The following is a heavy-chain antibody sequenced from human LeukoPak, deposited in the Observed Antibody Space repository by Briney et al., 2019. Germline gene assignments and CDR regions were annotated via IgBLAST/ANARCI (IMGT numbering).Heavy chain of an antibody. D-gene: IGHD2-8*01. V-gene: IGHV3-7*01. CDR3: ASGVLPHDY. CDR1: GFIFSNHW. J-gene: IGHJ4*02. CDR2: IKEDGSEK. Sequence: PGGSLRLSCAVSGFIFSNHWMNWVRQAPGKGLEWVANIKEDGSEKYYGEFVKGRFTISRDNAKNSLYLQMSSLRAEDTAVYYCASGVLPHDYWGQGTLVTVSS.